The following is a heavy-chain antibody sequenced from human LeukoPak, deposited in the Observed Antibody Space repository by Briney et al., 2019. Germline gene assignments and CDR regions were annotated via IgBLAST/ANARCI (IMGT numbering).Heavy chain of an antibody. Sequence: HPGGSLRLSCAASGFTFSSYAMSWVRQTPGKGLEWVSGISGSGGSTYYADSVKGRFTISRDNSKNTVFLQMNSLRADDTAIYYCAQLYSLDYWGQGTLVTVSS. J-gene: IGHJ4*02. CDR1: GFTFSSYA. CDR2: ISGSGGST. CDR3: AQLYSLDY. V-gene: IGHV3-23*01. D-gene: IGHD2-15*01.